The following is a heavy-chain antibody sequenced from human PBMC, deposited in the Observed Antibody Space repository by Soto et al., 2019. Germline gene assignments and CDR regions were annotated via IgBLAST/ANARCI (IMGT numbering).Heavy chain of an antibody. D-gene: IGHD1-1*01. V-gene: IGHV3-23*01. CDR1: GFIFNNYV. CDR3: VRDWTGNNCPCMDV. CDR2: MSGRDGTK. Sequence: GGSLRLSCVASGFIFNNYVMTWVRQAPGKGLEWVSSMSGRDGTKYYADSVKGRFTISRDNSKDTVYLQMSSLRAEDTALYFCVRDWTGNNCPCMDVWGRGTTVTVSS. J-gene: IGHJ6*01.